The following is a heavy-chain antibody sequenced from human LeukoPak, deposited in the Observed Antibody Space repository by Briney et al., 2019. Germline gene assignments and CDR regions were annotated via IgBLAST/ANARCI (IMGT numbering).Heavy chain of an antibody. J-gene: IGHJ4*02. V-gene: IGHV3-21*01. CDR2: ISSSSSYI. CDR1: GFTFSSYS. Sequence: AGGSLRLSCAASGFTFSSYSMNWVRQAPGKGLEWVSSISSSSSYIYYADSVKGRFTISRDNAKNSLYLQMNSLRAEDTAVYYCAYSSGYEENFDYWGQGTLVTVSS. CDR3: AYSSGYEENFDY. D-gene: IGHD3-22*01.